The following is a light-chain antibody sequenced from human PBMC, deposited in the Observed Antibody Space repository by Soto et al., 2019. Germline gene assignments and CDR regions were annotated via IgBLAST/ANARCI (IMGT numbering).Light chain of an antibody. J-gene: IGKJ2*01. CDR1: QSVSSN. CDR3: QQYDTWPPYT. Sequence: EIVMTQSPATLSVSPGERATLSCRASQSVSSNLAWYQQKPGQAPRLLIYGASTRATGIPARFSGSGSVTEFTLTISSLQSEDFAVYYCQQYDTWPPYTFGQGTKLERK. CDR2: GAS. V-gene: IGKV3-15*01.